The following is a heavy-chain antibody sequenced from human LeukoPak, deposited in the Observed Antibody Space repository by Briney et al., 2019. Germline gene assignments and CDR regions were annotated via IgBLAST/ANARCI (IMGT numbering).Heavy chain of an antibody. CDR1: GFTLSSYS. CDR3: ARDATVTTPYFDY. D-gene: IGHD4-17*01. V-gene: IGHV3-21*01. CDR2: ISSSSSYI. Sequence: SGGSLRLSCAASGFTLSSYSMNWVRQAPGKGLEWVSSISSSSSYIYYADSVKGRFTISRDNAKNSLYLQMNSLRAEATAVYYCARDATVTTPYFDYWGQGTLVTVSS. J-gene: IGHJ4*02.